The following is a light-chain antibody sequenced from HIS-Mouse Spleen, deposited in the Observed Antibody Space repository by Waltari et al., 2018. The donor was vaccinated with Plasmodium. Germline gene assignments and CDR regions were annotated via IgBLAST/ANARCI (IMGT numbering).Light chain of an antibody. J-gene: IGKJ2*01. CDR2: AAS. CDR1: QGISSY. Sequence: AIRMTQSPSSFSASTGDRVTINCRASQGISSYLAWYQQKPGKAPKLLIYAASTLQSGVPSRISGSGAGTDFTLTISCLQSEDFATYYCQQYYSYPYTFGQGTKLEIK. CDR3: QQYYSYPYT. V-gene: IGKV1-8*01.